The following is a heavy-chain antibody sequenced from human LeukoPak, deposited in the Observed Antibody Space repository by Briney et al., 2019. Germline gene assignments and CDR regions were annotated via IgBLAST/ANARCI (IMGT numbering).Heavy chain of an antibody. J-gene: IGHJ5*02. Sequence: ASVKVSCKASGYTFTSYGISWVRQAPGQGLEWMGWISAYNGNTNYAQKLQGRVTMTTDTSTSTAYLELRSLRSDETAVYYCARVPHYCSGGSCYSWFLENWFDPWGQGTLVTVSS. CDR2: ISAYNGNT. V-gene: IGHV1-18*01. D-gene: IGHD2-15*01. CDR1: GYTFTSYG. CDR3: ARVPHYCSGGSCYSWFLENWFDP.